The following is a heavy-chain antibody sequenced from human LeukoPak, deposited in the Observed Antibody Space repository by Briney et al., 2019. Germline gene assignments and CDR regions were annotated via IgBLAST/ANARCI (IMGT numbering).Heavy chain of an antibody. CDR2: ISWNSGSI. Sequence: GRSLRLSCAASGFTFDDYAMHWVRQAPGKSLEWVSGISWNSGSIGYADSVKGRFTISRDNAKNSLYLQMNSLRAEDTALYYCEKAGGSSRVQPNFDYWAQGPLVTVSS. J-gene: IGHJ4*02. V-gene: IGHV3-9*01. CDR3: EKAGGSSRVQPNFDY. D-gene: IGHD6-6*01. CDR1: GFTFDDYA.